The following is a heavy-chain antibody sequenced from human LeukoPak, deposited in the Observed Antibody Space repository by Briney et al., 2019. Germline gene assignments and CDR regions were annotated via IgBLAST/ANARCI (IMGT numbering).Heavy chain of an antibody. V-gene: IGHV4-59*01. CDR3: ARVGGSGVLKAWFDP. CDR2: IYYSGST. CDR1: GGSISSYY. J-gene: IGHJ5*02. D-gene: IGHD3-16*01. Sequence: SETLSLTCTVSGGSISSYYWSWIRQPPRKGLEWIGYIYYSGSTNYNPSLKSRVTISVDTSKNQFSLKLGSVTAADTAVYYCARVGGSGVLKAWFDPWGQGTLVTVSS.